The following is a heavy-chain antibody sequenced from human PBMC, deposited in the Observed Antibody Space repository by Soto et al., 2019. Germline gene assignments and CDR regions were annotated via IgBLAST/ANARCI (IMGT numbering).Heavy chain of an antibody. CDR1: DSISTYY. CDR3: ARDPVGATYFDP. Sequence: SETLSLTCTVDSISTYYWNWIRQSPGKGLEWIGYIYNIGRTNYNRSLRSRVTMSIDTSKNQFSLKLSSVTAADTAVYYCARDPVGATYFDPWGQGILVTVSS. CDR2: IYNIGRT. D-gene: IGHD1-26*01. J-gene: IGHJ4*02. V-gene: IGHV4-59*12.